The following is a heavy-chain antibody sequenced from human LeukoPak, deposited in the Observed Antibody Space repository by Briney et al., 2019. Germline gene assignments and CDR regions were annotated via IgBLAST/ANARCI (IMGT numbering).Heavy chain of an antibody. D-gene: IGHD2-21*02. J-gene: IGHJ4*02. Sequence: SETLSLTRTVSGGSISSGGYYWSWIRQHPGKGLEWIGYIYYSGSTYYNPSLKSRVTISVDTSKNQFSLKLSSVTAADTAVYYCARAAHIVVVTAIYYFDYWGQGTLVTVSS. CDR3: ARAAHIVVVTAIYYFDY. CDR2: IYYSGST. CDR1: GGSISSGGYY. V-gene: IGHV4-31*03.